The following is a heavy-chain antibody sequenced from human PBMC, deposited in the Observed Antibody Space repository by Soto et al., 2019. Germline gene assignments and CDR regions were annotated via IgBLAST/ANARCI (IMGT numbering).Heavy chain of an antibody. J-gene: IGHJ6*02. CDR1: GFTFSSHW. CDR2: IKYDGSTT. V-gene: IGHV3-74*01. CDR3: AKGVTTVSRSRQPCV. Sequence: GGSLRLSCVASGFTFSSHWMHWVRQAPGKGLVWVSRIKYDGSTTSYADSVKGRFTISRDNAKNTVHLQMNSLRAEDTGVYSCAKGVTTVSRSRQPCVWGQGTTVTVS. D-gene: IGHD4-4*01.